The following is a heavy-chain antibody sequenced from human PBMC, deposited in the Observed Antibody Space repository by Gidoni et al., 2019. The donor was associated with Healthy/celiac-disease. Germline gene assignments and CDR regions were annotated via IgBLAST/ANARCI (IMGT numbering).Heavy chain of an antibody. CDR2: ISSSGSTI. Sequence: EVQLVESGGGLVQPGGSLRLSCAASGFTFSSYEMNWVRQAPGKGLEWVSYISSSGSTIYYADSLKGRFTISRDNAKNSLYLQMNSLRAEDTAVYYCARDPWDIRAFDIWGQGTMVTVSS. D-gene: IGHD2-15*01. CDR1: GFTFSSYE. V-gene: IGHV3-48*03. J-gene: IGHJ3*02. CDR3: ARDPWDIRAFDI.